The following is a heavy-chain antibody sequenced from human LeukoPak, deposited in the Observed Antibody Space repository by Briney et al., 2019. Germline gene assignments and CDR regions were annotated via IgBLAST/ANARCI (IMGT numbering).Heavy chain of an antibody. CDR2: IHHSGTT. D-gene: IGHD3-10*01. CDR1: GYSINNNYY. CDR3: VREGPMFDSGSYSKSLGY. J-gene: IGHJ4*02. Sequence: KSSETLSLTCTVSGYSINNNYYWDWIRQPPGKGLEFIANIHHSGTTYYNPALKSRVTISVDTSKNQFSLKVNSVTAADTAVYYCVREGPMFDSGSYSKSLGYWGQGILVTVSS. V-gene: IGHV4-38-2*02.